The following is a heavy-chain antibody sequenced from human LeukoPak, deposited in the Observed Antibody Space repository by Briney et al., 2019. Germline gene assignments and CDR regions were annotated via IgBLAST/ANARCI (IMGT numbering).Heavy chain of an antibody. CDR2: IYDSGST. V-gene: IGHV4-30-2*01. J-gene: IGHJ4*02. D-gene: IGHD6-13*01. Sequence: SETLSLTCTVSSDSTSSSDYFWSWIRQPPGKGLEWIGYIYDSGSTYYSPSLKSRVTISLDRSRNQFSLKLSSVTASDSAVYYCARDRYSSSWRSYYFDYWGQGTLVTVSS. CDR1: SDSTSSSDYF. CDR3: ARDRYSSSWRSYYFDY.